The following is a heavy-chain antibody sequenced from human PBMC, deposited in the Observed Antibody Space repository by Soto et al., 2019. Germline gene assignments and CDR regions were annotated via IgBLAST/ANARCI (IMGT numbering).Heavy chain of an antibody. Sequence: QVQLVQSGAEVKKPGASVKVSCKASGYTFTHYGITWVRQAPGQGLEWMGWINSFSGDTNYPQKLQGRLTMTTDTSKNTVYMELRNLRSDDPAVYYCARDLHSGGKYWYFDIWGRGTLVTVSS. CDR3: ARDLHSGGKYWYFDI. CDR1: GYTFTHYG. CDR2: INSFSGDT. V-gene: IGHV1-18*01. J-gene: IGHJ2*01. D-gene: IGHD2-15*01.